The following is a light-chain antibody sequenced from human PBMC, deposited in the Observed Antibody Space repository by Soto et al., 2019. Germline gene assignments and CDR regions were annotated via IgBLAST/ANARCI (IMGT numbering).Light chain of an antibody. CDR1: TSDVGGYNY. CDR3: CSYAGSYTFYV. Sequence: QSVLTQPRSVPGSPGQSVTISCTGTTSDVGGYNYVSWYQQHPGKVPKLMIYDVTKRPSGVPDRFSGSKSGNTASLTISGLRPDDEADYYCCSYAGSYTFYVFGTGTKVTV. J-gene: IGLJ1*01. V-gene: IGLV2-11*01. CDR2: DVT.